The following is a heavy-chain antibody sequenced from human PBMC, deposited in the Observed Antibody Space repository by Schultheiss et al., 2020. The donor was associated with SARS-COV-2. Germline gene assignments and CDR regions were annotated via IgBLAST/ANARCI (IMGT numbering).Heavy chain of an antibody. CDR1: GFTFSSYW. Sequence: GGSLRLSCAASGFTFSSYWMSWVRQAPGKGLEWVAVISYDGSNKYYADSVKGRFTISRDNSKNTLYLQMNSLRAEDTAVYYCAKATTETDYWGQGILVTVSS. CDR3: AKATTETDY. J-gene: IGHJ4*02. CDR2: ISYDGSNK. V-gene: IGHV3-30*18. D-gene: IGHD4-17*01.